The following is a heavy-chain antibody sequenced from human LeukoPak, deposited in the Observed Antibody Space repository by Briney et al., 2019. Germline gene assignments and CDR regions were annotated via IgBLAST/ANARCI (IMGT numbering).Heavy chain of an antibody. CDR3: ARDGTAPGLYFDL. D-gene: IGHD6-13*01. V-gene: IGHV3-7*01. CDR1: GGSINTYY. J-gene: IGHJ4*01. Sequence: PSETLSLTCSVSGGSINTYYWNWIRQPPGKGLEWVASINQNGGEKYYVDPVKGRFTISRDNPRNSLYLQMSSLRAEDTAVYYCARDGTAPGLYFDLWGQGTLVTVSS. CDR2: INQNGGEK.